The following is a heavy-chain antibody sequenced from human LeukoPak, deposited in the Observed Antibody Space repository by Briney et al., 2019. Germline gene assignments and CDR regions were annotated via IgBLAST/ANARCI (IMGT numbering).Heavy chain of an antibody. CDR2: IIPIFGTA. Sequence: GASVKVSCKASGYTFTGYYMHWVRQAPGQGLEWMGRIIPIFGTANYAQKFQGRVTITADKSTSTAYMELSSLRSEDTAVYYCAKGTVTGYPYYYYYMDVWGKGTTVTVSS. CDR3: AKGTVTGYPYYYYYMDV. V-gene: IGHV1-69*06. D-gene: IGHD3-9*01. CDR1: GYTFTGYY. J-gene: IGHJ6*03.